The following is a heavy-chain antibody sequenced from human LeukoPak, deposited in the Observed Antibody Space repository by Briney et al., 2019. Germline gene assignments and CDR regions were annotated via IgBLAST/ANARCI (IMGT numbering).Heavy chain of an antibody. J-gene: IGHJ4*02. CDR3: ARAPREFVDY. CDR2: IGTSDGTI. D-gene: IGHD3-10*01. CDR1: GFTFTSFE. V-gene: IGHV3-48*03. Sequence: PGGSLRLSCEASGFTFTSFEMNWVRQAPGKGLEWVSYIGTSDGTIYYADSVKGRFTISRDNAKNSLYLQMNSLRAEDTAVYYCARAPREFVDYWGQGTPVTVSS.